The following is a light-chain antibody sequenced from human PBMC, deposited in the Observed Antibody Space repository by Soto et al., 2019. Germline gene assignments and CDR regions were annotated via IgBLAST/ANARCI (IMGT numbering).Light chain of an antibody. CDR3: SAYTARSTLV. Sequence: QSVLTQPPSASGTPGQKVTISCSGRSFNIGRNSVYWYKQLPGMAPKLVIYSNTQRTSWVPDRFSGSRSGNTASLTISGLQSEDEGDYYCSAYTARSTLVFGGGTKVTVL. CDR2: SNT. J-gene: IGLJ3*02. V-gene: IGLV1-44*01. CDR1: SFNIGRNS.